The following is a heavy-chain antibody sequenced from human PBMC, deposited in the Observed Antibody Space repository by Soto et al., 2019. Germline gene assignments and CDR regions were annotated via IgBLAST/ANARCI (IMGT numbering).Heavy chain of an antibody. CDR2: INPDGSAT. CDR3: ARDRGYNYGSALDC. D-gene: IGHD5-18*01. Sequence: GGSLRLSCAASGFTFSSYWMHWVRQAPGKGLVWVSRINPDGSATNYADSVKGRFTISRDNAKNTLYLQINSLRAEDTAVYFCARDRGYNYGSALDCWGQGTLVTVSS. V-gene: IGHV3-74*01. J-gene: IGHJ4*02. CDR1: GFTFSSYW.